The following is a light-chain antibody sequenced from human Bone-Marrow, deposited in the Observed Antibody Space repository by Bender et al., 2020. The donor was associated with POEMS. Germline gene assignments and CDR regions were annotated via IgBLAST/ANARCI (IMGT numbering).Light chain of an antibody. CDR2: EVN. Sequence: QSALTQPASVSGSPGQSITISCGGTSTDIGDYNLVSWFRQYPGNAPKLIIYEVNRRPSGVSSRFSGSESGNTASLTISGLQADDEADYFCCSYGGSGPYVFGGGTKVTVL. CDR3: CSYGGSGPYV. CDR1: STDIGDYNL. J-gene: IGLJ1*01. V-gene: IGLV2-23*02.